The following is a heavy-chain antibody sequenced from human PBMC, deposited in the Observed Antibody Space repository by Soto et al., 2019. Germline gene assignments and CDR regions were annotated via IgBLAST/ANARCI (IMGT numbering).Heavy chain of an antibody. CDR1: GLTFSDAW. Sequence: GGSLRLSCEVSGLTFSDAWMTWVRQAPGKGLEWVGRFKRKSDGGTTDYGAPVKGRFTISRDDSRNTLYLQMNSLRADDTAVYYCARDRCRGGSCYQTYAFDIWGQGTMVTVSS. V-gene: IGHV3-15*01. CDR3: ARDRCRGGSCYQTYAFDI. CDR2: FKRKSDGGTT. D-gene: IGHD2-15*01. J-gene: IGHJ3*02.